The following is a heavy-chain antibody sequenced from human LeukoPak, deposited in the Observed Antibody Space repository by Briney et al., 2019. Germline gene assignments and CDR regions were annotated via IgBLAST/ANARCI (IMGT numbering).Heavy chain of an antibody. J-gene: IGHJ3*02. CDR2: INSDGSST. D-gene: IGHD2-15*01. V-gene: IGHV3-74*01. CDR3: VSGYCRGARCHAYAFDI. CDR1: GFTFSSYW. Sequence: GGSLRLSCAASGFTFSSYWMHWVRQAPGKGLVWVSRINSDGSSTSYADSVKGRFTISKDTAKNTLDLQMTRLRAEDTAMYYCVSGYCRGARCHAYAFDIWGQGTRVTVSS.